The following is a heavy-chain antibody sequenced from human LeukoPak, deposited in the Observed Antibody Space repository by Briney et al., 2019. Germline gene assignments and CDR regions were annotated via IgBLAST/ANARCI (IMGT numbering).Heavy chain of an antibody. CDR1: GGSISSYY. D-gene: IGHD5-12*01. CDR2: IYNSGST. CDR3: ARDRVGGYDYAYFDL. J-gene: IGHJ2*01. Sequence: PSETLSLTCTVSGGSISSYYWSWIRQPPGKGLEWIGYIYNSGSTNYNPSLKSRVTISVDTSKNQLSMKLSSVTAADTAVYYCARDRVGGYDYAYFDLWGRGTLVTVSS. V-gene: IGHV4-59*01.